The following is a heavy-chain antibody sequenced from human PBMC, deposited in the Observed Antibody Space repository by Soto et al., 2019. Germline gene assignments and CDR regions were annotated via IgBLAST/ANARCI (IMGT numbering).Heavy chain of an antibody. D-gene: IGHD2-2*01. CDR3: ARVIPGAEAWFGP. V-gene: IGHV1-18*01. Sequence: QVQLVQSGGEVKKPGASVKVSCKASGYTFTNYCVTWVRQAPGQGLEWMGWISAYTDNPNYAQKFQGRVTMTIDKSTTTAYMDLRSLTSDDTAVYYCARVIPGAEAWFGPWGQGTLVTVSS. CDR2: ISAYTDNP. CDR1: GYTFTNYC. J-gene: IGHJ5*02.